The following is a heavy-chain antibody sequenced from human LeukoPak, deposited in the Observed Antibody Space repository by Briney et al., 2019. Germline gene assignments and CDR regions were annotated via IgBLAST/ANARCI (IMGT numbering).Heavy chain of an antibody. CDR1: GGTFSSYA. D-gene: IGHD3-22*01. J-gene: IGHJ6*02. V-gene: IGHV1-69*06. Sequence: SVKVSCKASGGTFSSYAISWVRQAPGQGLEWMGGIIPIFGTANYGQKFQDRVTITADTSTSIAYMELSSLRSEDTAVYYCARTNYYDSSGYQGAGTYYYGMDVWGQGTAVTVSS. CDR2: IIPIFGTA. CDR3: ARTNYYDSSGYQGAGTYYYGMDV.